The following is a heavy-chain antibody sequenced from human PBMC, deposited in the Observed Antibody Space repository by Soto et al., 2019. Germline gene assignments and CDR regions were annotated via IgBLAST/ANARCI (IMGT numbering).Heavy chain of an antibody. V-gene: IGHV4-39*01. CDR3: ARSLNNNWNYGQYNWFDP. CDR1: GGSISSSSYY. D-gene: IGHD1-7*01. J-gene: IGHJ5*02. CDR2: IYYSGST. Sequence: PSETLSLTCTVSGGSISSSSYYWGWIRQPPGKGLEWIGSIYYSGSTYYNPSLKSRVTISVDTSKNQFSLKLSSVTAADTAVYYCARSLNNNWNYGQYNWFDPWGQGTLVTVLL.